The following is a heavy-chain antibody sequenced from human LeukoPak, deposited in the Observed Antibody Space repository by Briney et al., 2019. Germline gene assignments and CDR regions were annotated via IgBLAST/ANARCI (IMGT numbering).Heavy chain of an antibody. CDR3: ARVSYYDSSGYYFLSYVDY. Sequence: PGGSLRLSCAASGFTVSSNYMSWVRQAPGKGLEWVSVIYSGGSTYYADSVRGRFTISRDSSKNTLYLQMNSLGAEDTAVYYCARVSYYDSSGYYFLSYVDYWGQGTLVTVSS. V-gene: IGHV3-53*01. CDR1: GFTVSSNY. D-gene: IGHD3-22*01. J-gene: IGHJ4*02. CDR2: IYSGGST.